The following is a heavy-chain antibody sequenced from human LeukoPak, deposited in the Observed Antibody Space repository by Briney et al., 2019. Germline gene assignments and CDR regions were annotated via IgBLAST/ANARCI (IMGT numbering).Heavy chain of an antibody. J-gene: IGHJ4*02. Sequence: ASVKVSCKASGYTFTTYGISWVRQAPGQGLEWMGWISTYNGNTNYAQKLQGRVTMTTDTSTSTAYMELRSLRSDDTAVYYCAREGLGELTLDYWGQGTLVTVSS. CDR3: AREGLGELTLDY. D-gene: IGHD3-16*01. CDR1: GYTFTTYG. CDR2: ISTYNGNT. V-gene: IGHV1-18*01.